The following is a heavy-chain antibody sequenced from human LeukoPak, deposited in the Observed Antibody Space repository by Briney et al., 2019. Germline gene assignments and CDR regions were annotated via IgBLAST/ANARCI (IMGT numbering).Heavy chain of an antibody. J-gene: IGHJ4*02. Sequence: GGSLRLSCAPSGPSGFTFSSYAMSWVRQAPGKGLEWVSGINWNGGSRGYADSVKGRFTISRDNAKNFLYLRMNSLRVEDTALYYCARGIDSGYDYFDYWGQGTLVTVSS. V-gene: IGHV3-20*04. CDR1: GFTFSSYA. D-gene: IGHD5-12*01. CDR2: INWNGGSR. CDR3: ARGIDSGYDYFDY.